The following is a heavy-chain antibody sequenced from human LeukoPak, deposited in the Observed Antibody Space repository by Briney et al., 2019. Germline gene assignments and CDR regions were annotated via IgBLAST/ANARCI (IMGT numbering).Heavy chain of an antibody. CDR2: ISSSSSYI. CDR1: GFTFSSYS. D-gene: IGHD2-2*01. J-gene: IGHJ4*02. V-gene: IGHV3-21*01. Sequence: GGSLRLSCAASGFTFSSYSMNWVRQAPGKGPEWVSSISSSSSYIYYADSVKGRFTISRDNAKNSLYLQMNSLRAEDTAVYYCARDRGTGGQPLGYCSSTSCYEGSFDYWGQGTLVTVSS. CDR3: ARDRGTGGQPLGYCSSTSCYEGSFDY.